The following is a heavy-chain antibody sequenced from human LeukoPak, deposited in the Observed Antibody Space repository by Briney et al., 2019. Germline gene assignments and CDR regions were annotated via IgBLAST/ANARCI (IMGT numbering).Heavy chain of an antibody. D-gene: IGHD2-2*01. CDR2: ISSSSSYI. V-gene: IGHV3-21*01. CDR3: ARAQVGCSSTSCYFGAFDI. CDR1: GFTFSSYS. Sequence: GGSLRLSCAASGFTFSSYSMNWVRQAPGKGLEWVSSISSSSSYIYYADPVKGRLTISRDNAKNSLYLQMNSLRAEDTAVYYCARAQVGCSSTSCYFGAFDIWGQGTMVTVSS. J-gene: IGHJ3*02.